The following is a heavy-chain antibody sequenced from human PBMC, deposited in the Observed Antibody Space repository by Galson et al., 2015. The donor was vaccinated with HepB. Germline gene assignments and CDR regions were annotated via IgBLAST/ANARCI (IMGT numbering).Heavy chain of an antibody. CDR1: GASVSGTSYY. D-gene: IGHD4-11*01. CDR3: ARGPDYSKACC. J-gene: IGHJ4*02. CDR2: IHPSGTI. V-gene: IGHV4-31*03. Sequence: TLSLTCTVSGASVSGTSYYWSWFRQHPGKGLESVGHIHPSGTIYYNPSLASRATISVDTSANQFSVNLDSVTAADTAMYYCARGPDYSKACCWGQGVLVIVSS.